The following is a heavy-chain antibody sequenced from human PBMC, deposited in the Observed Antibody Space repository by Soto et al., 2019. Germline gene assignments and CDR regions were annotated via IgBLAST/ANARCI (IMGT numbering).Heavy chain of an antibody. Sequence: QVQLVQSGAEVKKPGASVKVSCKASGYTFTSYGISWVRQAPGQGLEWMGWISAYNGNTNYVEKLQGRATMTTDTSTSTAYMELRSLRSDDTAVYYCARAGWGQWLHLAPGGMDVWGQGTTVTVSS. CDR1: GYTFTSYG. J-gene: IGHJ6*02. CDR2: ISAYNGNT. D-gene: IGHD5-12*01. V-gene: IGHV1-18*01. CDR3: ARAGWGQWLHLAPGGMDV.